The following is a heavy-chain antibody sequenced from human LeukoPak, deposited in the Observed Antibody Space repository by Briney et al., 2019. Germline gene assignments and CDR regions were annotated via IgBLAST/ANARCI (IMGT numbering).Heavy chain of an antibody. Sequence: SETLSLTCTVSGYSISSGYYWGWIRQPPGKGLEWIGSIYHSGSTYYNPSLKSRVTISVDTSKNQFSLKLSSVTAADTAVYYCAQGEMATVSFDYWGQGTLVTVSS. J-gene: IGHJ4*02. CDR2: IYHSGST. CDR3: AQGEMATVSFDY. CDR1: GYSISSGYY. V-gene: IGHV4-38-2*02. D-gene: IGHD5-24*01.